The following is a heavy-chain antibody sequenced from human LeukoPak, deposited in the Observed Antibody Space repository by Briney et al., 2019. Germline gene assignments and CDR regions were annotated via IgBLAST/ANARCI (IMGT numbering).Heavy chain of an antibody. D-gene: IGHD3-22*01. V-gene: IGHV1-46*01. CDR3: ARDDSSGPQVY. J-gene: IGHJ4*02. CDR2: INPSGGST. Sequence: GASVKVSCKASGYIFTNHGISWVRQAPGQGLEWMGIINPSGGSTKYAQKLQGRVTMSRDTSTSTVYMELSSLRSEDTAVYYCARDDSSGPQVYWGQGTLVTVSS. CDR1: GYIFTNHG.